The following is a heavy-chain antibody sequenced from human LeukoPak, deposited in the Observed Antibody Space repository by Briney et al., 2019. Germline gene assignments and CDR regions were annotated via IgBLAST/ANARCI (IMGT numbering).Heavy chain of an antibody. Sequence: SETLSLTCTVSGGSISDYYWSWIRQPPGKGLEWIGYIYYSGSTNYNPSLKSRVTISVDTSKNQFSLKLSSVTAADTAVYYCARGGIVADEPFDYWGQGTLVTVSS. CDR3: ARGGIVADEPFDY. D-gene: IGHD5-12*01. J-gene: IGHJ4*02. V-gene: IGHV4-59*01. CDR1: GGSISDYY. CDR2: IYYSGST.